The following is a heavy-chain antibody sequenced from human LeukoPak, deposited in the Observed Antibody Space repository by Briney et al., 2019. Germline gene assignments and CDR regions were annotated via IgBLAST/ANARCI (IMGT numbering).Heavy chain of an antibody. J-gene: IGHJ4*02. V-gene: IGHV3-21*01. CDR1: GFTFSSYS. D-gene: IGHD1-14*01. Sequence: GGSLRLSCAASGFTFSSYSMNWVRQAPGKGLEWVSSISSSSSYIYYADSVKGRFTISRDNAENSLYLQMNSLRAEDTAVYYCARDKPGAFDYWGQGTLVTVSS. CDR3: ARDKPGAFDY. CDR2: ISSSSSYI.